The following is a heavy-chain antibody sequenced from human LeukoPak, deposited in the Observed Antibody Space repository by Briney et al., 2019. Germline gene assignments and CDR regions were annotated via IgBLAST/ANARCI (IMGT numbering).Heavy chain of an antibody. D-gene: IGHD2-15*01. CDR2: INPHNGGT. V-gene: IGHV1-2*02. J-gene: IGHJ6*03. CDR1: GYTFIDNY. CDR3: AREAASFGTSLVYMDV. Sequence: ASVTVSCKASGYTFIDNYIHWVRQAPGQGLEWMGWINPHNGGTKYALKFQGRVTMTSDRSTTTVYMEVTRLRSDDTAVFYCAREAASFGTSLVYMDVWGKGTTV.